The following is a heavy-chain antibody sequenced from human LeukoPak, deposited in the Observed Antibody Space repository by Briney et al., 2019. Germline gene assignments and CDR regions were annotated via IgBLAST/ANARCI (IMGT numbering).Heavy chain of an antibody. CDR2: IYTSGST. CDR1: GGSISSYY. Sequence: PSETLSLTCAVYGGSISSYYWSWIRQPPEKGLEWIGYIYTSGSTNYNPSLKSRVTISVDTSKNQFSLKLSSVTAADTAVYYCARGNWNDDHWGQGTLVTVSS. J-gene: IGHJ5*02. V-gene: IGHV4-4*09. CDR3: ARGNWNDDH. D-gene: IGHD1-1*01.